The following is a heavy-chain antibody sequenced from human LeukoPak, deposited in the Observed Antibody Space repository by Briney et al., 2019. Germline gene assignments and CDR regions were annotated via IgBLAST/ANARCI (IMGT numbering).Heavy chain of an antibody. J-gene: IGHJ4*02. CDR2: IYHGGST. D-gene: IGHD5-18*01. CDR3: ASKRYTAPYYFDS. V-gene: IGHV4-4*02. Sequence: PSETLSLTCAVPGGSISSTNWWSWVRQPPGKGLEWIGEIYHGGSTNYNPSLKSRVTISVDKSKNQFSLKLSSVTAADTAVYYCASKRYTAPYYFDSWGQGPFVTVSS. CDR1: GGSISSTNW.